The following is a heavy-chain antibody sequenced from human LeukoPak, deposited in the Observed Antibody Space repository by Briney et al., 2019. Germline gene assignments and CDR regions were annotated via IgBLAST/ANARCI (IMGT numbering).Heavy chain of an antibody. CDR2: ISSSSSYI. CDR3: ARELGQWPFDY. J-gene: IGHJ4*02. D-gene: IGHD6-19*01. Sequence: KPGGSLRLSCAASGFTFSSYAMNWVRQAPGKGLEWVSSISSSSSYIFYADSVKGRFTISRDNAKNSLYLQMNSLRAVDTAVYYCARELGQWPFDYWGQGTLVTVSS. V-gene: IGHV3-21*01. CDR1: GFTFSSYA.